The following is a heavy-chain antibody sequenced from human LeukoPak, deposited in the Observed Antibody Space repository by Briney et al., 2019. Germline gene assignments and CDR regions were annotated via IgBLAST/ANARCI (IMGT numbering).Heavy chain of an antibody. CDR1: GGTFSSYA. J-gene: IGHJ5*02. CDR2: IIPLFGRP. CDR3: AELERRWFDP. Sequence: GASVKVSCKASGGTFSSYAISWVRQAPGQGLEWMGGIIPLFGRPVYAQNFQGRVTISADKSTSTAYMEVRSLRSEDTAMYYCAELERRWFDPWGQGTLVSVSS. D-gene: IGHD1-1*01. V-gene: IGHV1-69*06.